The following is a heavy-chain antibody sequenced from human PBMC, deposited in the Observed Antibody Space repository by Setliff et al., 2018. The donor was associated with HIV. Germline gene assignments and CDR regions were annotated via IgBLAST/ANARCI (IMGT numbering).Heavy chain of an antibody. D-gene: IGHD3-10*01. V-gene: IGHV4-34*01. CDR2: INHSGST. CDR1: GPSINIHY. J-gene: IGHJ4*02. CDR3: ARRAGSDYFTRFDY. Sequence: SETLSLTCTVSGPSINIHYWSWIRQSPGKGLEWIGEINHSGSTNYNPSLKSRVTILGDTSKNQFSLKLSSVTAADTAVYYCARRAGSDYFTRFDYWGQGTLVTVSS.